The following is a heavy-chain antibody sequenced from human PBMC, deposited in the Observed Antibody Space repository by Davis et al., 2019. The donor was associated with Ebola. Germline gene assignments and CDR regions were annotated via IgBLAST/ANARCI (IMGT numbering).Heavy chain of an antibody. CDR2: ISGSSTYT. Sequence: GGSLRLSCAASGFTFTNYAMSWVRQAPGKGLEWVSTISGSSTYTYYADSVKGRFTISRDNAKNTLYLQMNSLRAEDTAVYYCARGGFLEWLLVYYGMDVWGQGTTVTVSS. D-gene: IGHD3-3*01. V-gene: IGHV3-23*01. CDR1: GFTFTNYA. J-gene: IGHJ6*02. CDR3: ARGGFLEWLLVYYGMDV.